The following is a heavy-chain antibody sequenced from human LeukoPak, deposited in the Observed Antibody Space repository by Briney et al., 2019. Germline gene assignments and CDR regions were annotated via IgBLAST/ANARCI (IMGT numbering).Heavy chain of an antibody. CDR2: VDPEDVET. Sequence: ASVKVSCKVSGFSLRELSMHWVRQTPGEGLEWMGGVDPEDVETIYAQNFQGRVTMTTDTSTSTAYMELRSLRSDDTAVYYCARNPPRFDREDAFDIWGQGTMVTVSS. CDR1: GFSLRELS. J-gene: IGHJ3*02. V-gene: IGHV1-24*01. D-gene: IGHD1-26*01. CDR3: ARNPPRFDREDAFDI.